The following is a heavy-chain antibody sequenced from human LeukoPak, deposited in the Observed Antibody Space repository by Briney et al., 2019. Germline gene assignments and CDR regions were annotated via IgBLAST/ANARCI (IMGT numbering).Heavy chain of an antibody. Sequence: GGSLRLSCAASGFTFSSYAMQWVRQAPGKGLEWVAVISYDGSNKYYADSVKGRFTISRDNSKNTLYLQMNSLRAEDTAVYYCARDLWRYQLLYWFDPWGQGTLVTVSS. CDR3: ARDLWRYQLLYWFDP. J-gene: IGHJ5*02. CDR1: GFTFSSYA. D-gene: IGHD2-2*01. CDR2: ISYDGSNK. V-gene: IGHV3-30*01.